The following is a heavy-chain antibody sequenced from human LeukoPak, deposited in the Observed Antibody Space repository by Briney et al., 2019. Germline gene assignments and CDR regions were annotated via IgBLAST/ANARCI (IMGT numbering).Heavy chain of an antibody. Sequence: GGSLRLSCAASGFTFSSYAMSWVRQAPGKGLEWVSALSGSGGSTYYADAVKGRFTISRENSKNTLYLQINSLRAEDTAVYYCAKGGEVVSATRVDYRGQGTLVSVSS. CDR2: LSGSGGST. CDR1: GFTFSSYA. D-gene: IGHD2-15*01. J-gene: IGHJ4*02. CDR3: AKGGEVVSATRVDY. V-gene: IGHV3-23*01.